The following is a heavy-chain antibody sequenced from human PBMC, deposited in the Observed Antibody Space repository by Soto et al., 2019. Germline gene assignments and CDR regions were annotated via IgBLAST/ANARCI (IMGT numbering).Heavy chain of an antibody. CDR3: ARGTPLSDSGPHFDY. D-gene: IGHD3-10*01. CDR1: GFTFRSHW. J-gene: IGHJ4*02. CDR2: IKTDGSTT. Sequence: EVQLVESGGDLVQPGGSLRLSCAASGFTFRSHWMHWVRQGPGKGLVWVSRIKTDGSTTTYADSVKGRFTISRDNAKNALYVQMNSLRVEDTAVYYCARGTPLSDSGPHFDYWGQGTLVTVSS. V-gene: IGHV3-74*01.